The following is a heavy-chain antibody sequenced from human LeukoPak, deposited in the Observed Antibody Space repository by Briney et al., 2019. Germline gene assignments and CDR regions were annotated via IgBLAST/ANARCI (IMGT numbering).Heavy chain of an antibody. Sequence: SETLSLTCTVSGGSFSSSSYSWGGIRQPPGKGLEWIGSIYYSGSTYYNPSLKSRVTISVDTSKNQFSLKLSSVTAADKAVYFCARHRYNSGWYPLFDYWGQGTLVTVSS. CDR2: IYYSGST. D-gene: IGHD6-19*01. CDR1: GGSFSSSSYS. V-gene: IGHV4-39*01. CDR3: ARHRYNSGWYPLFDY. J-gene: IGHJ4*02.